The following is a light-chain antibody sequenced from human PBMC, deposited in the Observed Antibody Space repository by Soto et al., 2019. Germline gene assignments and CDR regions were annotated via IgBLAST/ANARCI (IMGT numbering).Light chain of an antibody. CDR2: GAS. CDR3: QQYGSSPWT. V-gene: IGKV3-20*01. J-gene: IGKJ1*01. Sequence: EIVLTQSPGTLSLSPGERATLSCRASQSVSSSYLAWYQQKPGQAPRLLIYGASSRATGSPDRFSGSGSGTDFTLTISRLEPEDFAVYYCQQYGSSPWTFGQGTKVESK. CDR1: QSVSSSY.